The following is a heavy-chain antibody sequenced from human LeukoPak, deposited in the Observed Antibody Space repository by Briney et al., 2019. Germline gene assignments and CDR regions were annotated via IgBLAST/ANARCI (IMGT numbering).Heavy chain of an antibody. CDR1: GAPFSGYY. CDR2: IYTNGRP. J-gene: IGHJ4*02. V-gene: IGHV4-4*07. CDR3: AREARDYEGSGYHYGN. D-gene: IGHD3-16*02. Sequence: SETLSLTCTVSGAPFSGYYWGWIRQAAGTALERIGRIYTNGRPDYNPSLRSRVTMSMDTSKNQFSLRLSSVTAADTALYYCAREARDYEGSGYHYGNWGQGTLVTVSS.